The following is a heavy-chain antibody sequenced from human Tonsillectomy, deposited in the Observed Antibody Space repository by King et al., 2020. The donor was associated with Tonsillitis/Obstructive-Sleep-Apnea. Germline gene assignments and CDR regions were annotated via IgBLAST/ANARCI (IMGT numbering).Heavy chain of an antibody. CDR2: ISYDGSNK. D-gene: IGHD2-2*01. CDR1: GFTFSSYG. CDR3: AKDLGYCSSTSCYYYYYGMDV. V-gene: IGHV3-30*18. Sequence: VQLVESGGGVVQPGRSLRLSCAASGFTFSSYGMHWVRQAPGKGLEWVAVISYDGSNKYYADSVKGRFTISRDNSKNTLYLQMNSLRAEDTAVYYCAKDLGYCSSTSCYYYYYGMDVWGQGTTVTVSS. J-gene: IGHJ6*02.